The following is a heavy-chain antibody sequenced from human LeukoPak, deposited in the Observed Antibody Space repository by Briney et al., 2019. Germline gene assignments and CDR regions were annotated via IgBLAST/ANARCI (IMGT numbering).Heavy chain of an antibody. CDR1: GGTFSSYA. D-gene: IGHD3-16*02. CDR2: IIPILGIA. J-gene: IGHJ4*02. CDR3: AKTLNHWGGYRYSDY. V-gene: IGHV1-69*04. Sequence: SVKVSCKASGGTFSSYAISWVRQAPGQGLEWMGRIIPILGIANYAQKFQGRVTITADKSTSTAYMELSSLRSEDTAVYYCAKTLNHWGGYRYSDYWGQGTLVTVSS.